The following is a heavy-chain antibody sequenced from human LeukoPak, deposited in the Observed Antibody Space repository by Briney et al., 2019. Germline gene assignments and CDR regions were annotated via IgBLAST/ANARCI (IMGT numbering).Heavy chain of an antibody. CDR3: AKGMQSSSPRQFDY. V-gene: IGHV3-30*02. J-gene: IGHJ4*02. CDR2: IRFDESDK. CDR1: EFTFSSYG. Sequence: GGSLRLSCSASEFTFSSYGMHWVRQAPGEGLEWVAFIRFDESDKSYGDSVKGRFTISRDNSKNTLYLQMNSLRAEDTAVYYCAKGMQSSSPRQFDYWGQGTLVTVSS. D-gene: IGHD6-13*01.